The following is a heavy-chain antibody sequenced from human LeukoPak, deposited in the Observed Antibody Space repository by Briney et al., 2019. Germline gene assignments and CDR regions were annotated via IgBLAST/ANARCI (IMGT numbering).Heavy chain of an antibody. CDR1: GGTFSSYA. J-gene: IGHJ4*02. D-gene: IGHD5-24*01. Sequence: SVKVSCKASGGTFSSYAISWVRQAPGQGLEWMGGIIPIFGTANYAQKFQGRVTITADESTSTAYMELSSLRSEDTAVYYCARVEMATTTTNFFDYWGQGTLVTVSS. CDR2: IIPIFGTA. CDR3: ARVEMATTTTNFFDY. V-gene: IGHV1-69*13.